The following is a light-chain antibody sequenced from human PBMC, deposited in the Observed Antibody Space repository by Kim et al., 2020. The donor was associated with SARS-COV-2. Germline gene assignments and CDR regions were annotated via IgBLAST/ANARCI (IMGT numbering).Light chain of an antibody. V-gene: IGLV10-54*01. J-gene: IGLJ3*02. CDR1: SNADGNQV. CDR3: SAWDSSLSAWV. CDR2: RNN. Sequence: QTDTVTCTSNSNADGNQVDACMQPQQGHPPKLQSDRNNNRPSGISERLSASRSGNTATLTITGLQPEDEADCYCSAWDSSLSAWVFGGGNQLTVL.